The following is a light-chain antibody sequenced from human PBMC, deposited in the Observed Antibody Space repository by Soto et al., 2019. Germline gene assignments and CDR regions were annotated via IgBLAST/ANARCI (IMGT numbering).Light chain of an antibody. CDR1: SSDVGGYNY. CDR2: EVS. J-gene: IGLJ1*01. CDR3: SSYAGSKTFV. V-gene: IGLV2-8*01. Sequence: SVVTQPPSASGSPGPSVTISCTGTSSDVGGYNYVSWYQQYPGEAPKLMIYEVSKRPSGVTDRFSGSKSGNTASLTVSGLQAEDEADYYCSSYAGSKTFVFGNGTKVTVL.